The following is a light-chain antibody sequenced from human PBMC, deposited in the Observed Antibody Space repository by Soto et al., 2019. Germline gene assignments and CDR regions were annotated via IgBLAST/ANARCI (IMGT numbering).Light chain of an antibody. CDR3: QQYDSSPRT. Sequence: EIVLTQSPGTPSLSPGERATLSCRASQSFTSTSLAWYQQKPGQAPRLLISGASRRAAGIPDRFSGSGSGTDFTLTISRLESEDIAVYYCQQYDSSPRTFGQGTRVEIK. V-gene: IGKV3-20*01. CDR2: GAS. CDR1: QSFTSTS. J-gene: IGKJ1*01.